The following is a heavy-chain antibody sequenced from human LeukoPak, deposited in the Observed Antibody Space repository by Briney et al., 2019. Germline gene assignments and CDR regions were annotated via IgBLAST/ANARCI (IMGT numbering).Heavy chain of an antibody. Sequence: SETLSLTCTVSHVSISTYYWSWIRQPAGKGLEWGVYINYSASTNSRPSLNGRVTISVHPSKRPLSLMLRSVTDADTAVYYCARDIYGSGHGWFDTWGQGRLVTVSS. V-gene: IGHV4-59*01. CDR3: ARDIYGSGHGWFDT. J-gene: IGHJ5*02. CDR1: HVSISTYY. CDR2: INYSAST. D-gene: IGHD3-10*01.